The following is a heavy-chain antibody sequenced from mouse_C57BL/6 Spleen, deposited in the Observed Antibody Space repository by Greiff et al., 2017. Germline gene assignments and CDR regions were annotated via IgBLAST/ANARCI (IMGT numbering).Heavy chain of an antibody. D-gene: IGHD1-1*01. CDR1: GYTFTSYW. CDR3: TSTVIATKWNYFDD. CDR2: IYPGNSDT. Sequence: VQLQQSGTVLARPGASVKMSCKTSGYTFTSYWMHWVQQRPGQGLEWIGAIYPGNSDTSYNQKFKGKAKLTAVTSASTAYMELSSLTNEDSAVYYCTSTVIATKWNYFDDWGQGTTLTVSS. V-gene: IGHV1-5*01. J-gene: IGHJ2*01.